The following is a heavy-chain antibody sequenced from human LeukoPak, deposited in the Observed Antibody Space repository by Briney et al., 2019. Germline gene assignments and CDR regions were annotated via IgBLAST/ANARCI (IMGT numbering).Heavy chain of an antibody. CDR1: GFTVSSNE. CDR2: ISGGST. CDR3: AKTPTVTPNYYYYYMDV. Sequence: GGSLRLSCAASGFTVSSNEMSWVRQAPGKGLEWVSSISGGSTYYADSVKGRFTISRDNSKNTLSLQMNSLRAEDTAVYYCAKTPTVTPNYYYYYMDVWGKGTTVTVSS. V-gene: IGHV3-38-3*01. J-gene: IGHJ6*03. D-gene: IGHD4-11*01.